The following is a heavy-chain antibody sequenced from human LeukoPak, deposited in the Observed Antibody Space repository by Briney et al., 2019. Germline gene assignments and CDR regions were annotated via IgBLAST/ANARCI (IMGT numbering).Heavy chain of an antibody. CDR3: ARGHPGRI. J-gene: IGHJ4*02. CDR2: INHSGST. CDR1: GGSFSGYY. Sequence: SETVSLTCAVYGGSFSGYYWSWIRQPPGKGLEWIGEINHSGSTNYNPSLKSRVTISVDTSKNQFSLKLSSVTAADTAVYYCARGHPGRIWGQGTLVTVSS. V-gene: IGHV4-34*01. D-gene: IGHD2/OR15-2a*01.